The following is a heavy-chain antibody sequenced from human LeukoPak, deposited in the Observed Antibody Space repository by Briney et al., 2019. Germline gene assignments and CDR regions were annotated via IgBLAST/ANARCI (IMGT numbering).Heavy chain of an antibody. CDR1: GGSLTSYY. V-gene: IGHV4-59*01. Sequence: SETLSLTCTVSGGSLTSYYWSWIRQPPGKGLEWIGYIYYRGTTNYNPSLRSRVTISVETSKTQFSLKLSSVTAADTAVYYCARDIKRSRARWENLGLDPWGQGTLVTVSS. CDR3: ARDIKRSRARWENLGLDP. CDR2: IYYRGTT. D-gene: IGHD3-16*01. J-gene: IGHJ5*02.